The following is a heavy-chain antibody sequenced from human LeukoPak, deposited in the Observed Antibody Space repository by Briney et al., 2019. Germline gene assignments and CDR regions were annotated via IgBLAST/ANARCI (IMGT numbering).Heavy chain of an antibody. CDR3: ARGRGYYDSSVDDAFDI. Sequence: GASVKVSCKASGYTFTGYYMHWVRQAPGQGLEWMGWINPNSGGTNYAQKFQGRVTMTRDTSISTAYMELSRLRSDDTAVYYCARGRGYYDSSVDDAFDIWGQGTMVTVSS. J-gene: IGHJ3*02. CDR1: GYTFTGYY. CDR2: INPNSGGT. D-gene: IGHD3-22*01. V-gene: IGHV1-2*02.